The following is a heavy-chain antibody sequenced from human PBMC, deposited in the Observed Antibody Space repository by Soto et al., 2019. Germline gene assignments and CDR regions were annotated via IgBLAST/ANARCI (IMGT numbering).Heavy chain of an antibody. CDR1: GFIFKTHA. Sequence: QVQLVESGGSVVQPGTSLRLSCAASGFIFKTHAMHWVRQAPGKGMEWMAVIAYDGNEKFYADSVKGRFTISRDNSKNALYLQINTLRHEDTAVYYCGKDVGDYVPYYYGVDVWGQGTTVPVSS. CDR3: GKDVGDYVPYYYGVDV. CDR2: IAYDGNEK. J-gene: IGHJ6*02. V-gene: IGHV3-30*18. D-gene: IGHD1-26*01.